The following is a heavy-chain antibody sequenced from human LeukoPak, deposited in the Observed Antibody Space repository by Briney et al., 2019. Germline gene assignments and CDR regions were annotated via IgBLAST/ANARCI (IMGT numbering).Heavy chain of an antibody. CDR2: IYHSGST. V-gene: IGHV4-38-2*02. J-gene: IGHJ1*01. D-gene: IGHD3-10*01. Sequence: KPSETLSLTCTVSGYSISSGYYWGWIRQPPGKGLEWIGSIYHSGSTYYNPSLKSRVTISVDTSKNQFSLKLSSVTAADTAVYYCARDSYGSGSYKVEYFQHWGQGTLVTVSS. CDR3: ARDSYGSGSYKVEYFQH. CDR1: GYSISSGYY.